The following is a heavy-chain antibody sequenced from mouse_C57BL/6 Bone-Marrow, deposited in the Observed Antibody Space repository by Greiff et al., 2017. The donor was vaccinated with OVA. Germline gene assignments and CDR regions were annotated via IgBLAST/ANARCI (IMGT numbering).Heavy chain of an antibody. J-gene: IGHJ2*01. CDR3: ASPYGSSFNYFDY. CDR2: IYPGDGDT. Sequence: QVQLQQSGPELVKPGASVKISCKASGYAFSSSWMNWVKQRPGKGLEWIGRIYPGDGDTNYNGKFKGKATLTADKSSSTAYMQLSSLTSEDSAVYFCASPYGSSFNYFDYWGQGTTLTVSS. CDR1: GYAFSSSW. V-gene: IGHV1-82*01. D-gene: IGHD1-1*01.